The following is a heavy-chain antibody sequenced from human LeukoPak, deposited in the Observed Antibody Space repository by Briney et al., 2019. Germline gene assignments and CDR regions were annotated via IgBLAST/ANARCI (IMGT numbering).Heavy chain of an antibody. CDR2: ISSSSTI. Sequence: PGGSLRLSCAASGFTFSSYSMNWLRQAPGKGLEGVSYISSSSTIYYADSVKGRFTISRDNAKNSLYLQMNSLRAEDTAVYYCARPAPRGYWGQGTLVTVSS. CDR1: GFTFSSYS. CDR3: ARPAPRGY. D-gene: IGHD3-16*01. V-gene: IGHV3-48*01. J-gene: IGHJ4*02.